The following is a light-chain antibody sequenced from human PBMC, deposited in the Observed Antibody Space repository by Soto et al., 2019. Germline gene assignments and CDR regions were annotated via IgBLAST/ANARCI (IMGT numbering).Light chain of an antibody. J-gene: IGLJ1*01. Sequence: QSVLTQPASVSGSPGQSITISCTGTSSGIRDYNYVSWYQQLPGNAPKLIMYEVSNRPSGISNRFSGSKSGNTASLTISGLQAEDEAAYYCSSKSPDVFGTGTKVTVL. CDR2: EVS. CDR3: SSKSPDV. CDR1: SSGIRDYNY. V-gene: IGLV2-14*01.